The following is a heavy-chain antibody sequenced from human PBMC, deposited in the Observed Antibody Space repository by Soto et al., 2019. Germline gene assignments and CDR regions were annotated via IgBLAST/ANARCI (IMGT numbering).Heavy chain of an antibody. CDR3: ARRMGYSSSWHRAFDI. CDR2: IYPGDSDT. Sequence: GESLKISCKGSGYSFTSYWIGWVRQMPGKGLEWMGIIYPGDSDTRYSPSFQGQVTISADKSISTAYLQWSSLKASDTAMYYCARRMGYSSSWHRAFDIWGQGTMVNVSS. J-gene: IGHJ3*02. V-gene: IGHV5-51*01. D-gene: IGHD6-13*01. CDR1: GYSFTSYW.